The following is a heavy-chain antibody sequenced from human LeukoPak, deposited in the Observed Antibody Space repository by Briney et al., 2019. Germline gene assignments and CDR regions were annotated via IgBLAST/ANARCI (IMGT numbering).Heavy chain of an antibody. V-gene: IGHV3-23*01. D-gene: IGHD1-26*01. Sequence: GGSLRLSCAASGFAFSSYAMSWVRQAPGKGLEWVSAISDSGGTTYFADSVEGRFAISRDNSKNTLYLQMTSLRAEDTAVYYCANRGIVGAPPTYYYYAMDVWGRGTTVTVSS. CDR3: ANRGIVGAPPTYYYYAMDV. CDR1: GFAFSSYA. J-gene: IGHJ6*02. CDR2: ISDSGGTT.